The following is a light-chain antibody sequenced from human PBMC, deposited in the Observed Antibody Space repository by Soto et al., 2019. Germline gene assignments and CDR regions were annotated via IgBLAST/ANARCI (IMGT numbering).Light chain of an antibody. Sequence: EIALTQSPGTLSLSPGERATLSCRASQSVSSSYLAWYQQKSGQAPRLLIYGTSSRATGIPDRFSGSGSGTDFTLTISRLEPEDFAVYYCQQYGSSRAFGQGTKVEIK. CDR2: GTS. V-gene: IGKV3-20*01. J-gene: IGKJ1*01. CDR1: QSVSSSY. CDR3: QQYGSSRA.